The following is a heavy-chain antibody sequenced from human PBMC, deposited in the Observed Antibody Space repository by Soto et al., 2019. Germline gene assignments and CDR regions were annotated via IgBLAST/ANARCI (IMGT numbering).Heavy chain of an antibody. D-gene: IGHD3-10*01. Sequence: GGSLRLSCAASGFTFSSYSMNWVRQAPGKGLEWVSSISSSSSYIYYADSVKGRFTISRDNAKNSLYLQMNSLRAEDTAVYYCLAVVRGVITARQPFDYWGQGTLVTVSS. CDR1: GFTFSSYS. J-gene: IGHJ4*02. V-gene: IGHV3-21*01. CDR3: LAVVRGVITARQPFDY. CDR2: ISSSSSYI.